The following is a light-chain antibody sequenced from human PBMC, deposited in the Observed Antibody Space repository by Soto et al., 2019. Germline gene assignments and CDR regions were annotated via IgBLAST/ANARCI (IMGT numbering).Light chain of an antibody. Sequence: DIQMTQSPSSLSASVGDRVTITCRASQSISSYLNWYQQKPGKAPKLLIYAASSLESGVPSRFSGSGSATDFTLTISSLQPEDFATYYWQQCYSSPRTFGQGTKLEIK. J-gene: IGKJ2*01. CDR2: AAS. CDR1: QSISSY. V-gene: IGKV1-39*01. CDR3: QQCYSSPRT.